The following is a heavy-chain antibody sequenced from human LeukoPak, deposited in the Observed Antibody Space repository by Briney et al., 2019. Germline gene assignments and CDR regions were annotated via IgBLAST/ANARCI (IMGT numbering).Heavy chain of an antibody. CDR3: AKDRALNWFDP. J-gene: IGHJ5*02. Sequence: GGSLRLSCAVSGFTFSSYTMSWVRQAPGKGLERVSTMSASGGSTYFADSVKGRFTISRDNSKNTLYLQMNSLRVEDTAVYYCAKDRALNWFDPWGQGTLVIVSS. CDR1: GFTFSSYT. V-gene: IGHV3-23*01. CDR2: MSASGGST.